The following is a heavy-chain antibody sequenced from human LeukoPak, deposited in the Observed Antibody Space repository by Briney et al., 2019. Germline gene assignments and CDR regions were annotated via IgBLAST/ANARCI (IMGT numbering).Heavy chain of an antibody. CDR2: IDYDRSNK. Sequence: GGSLRPSCAASGFTFKKYVMHWVRQAPGKGLEWVGVIDYDRSNKFYGDSASDRFTISRDNSKNTMYMQMNSMRDEDTAVYYGARDVLPLGDSSGLGYWGQGTLVTVSS. J-gene: IGHJ4*02. CDR1: GFTFKKYV. CDR3: ARDVLPLGDSSGLGY. D-gene: IGHD3-22*01. V-gene: IGHV3-33*01.